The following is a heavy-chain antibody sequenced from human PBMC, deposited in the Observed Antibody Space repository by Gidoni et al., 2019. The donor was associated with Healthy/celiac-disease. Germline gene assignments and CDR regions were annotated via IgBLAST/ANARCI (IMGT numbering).Heavy chain of an antibody. CDR2: IYYSGST. J-gene: IGHJ6*02. D-gene: IGHD6-6*01. Sequence: QVQLQESGPGLVKPSETLSLTCTVSGGSISSYYWSWIRQPPGKGLEWIGYIYYSGSTNYNPSLKSRVTISVDTSKNQFSLKLSSVTAADTAVYYCASSSSSSLYYYYGMDVWGQGTTVTVSS. CDR1: GGSISSYY. CDR3: ASSSSSSLYYYYGMDV. V-gene: IGHV4-59*01.